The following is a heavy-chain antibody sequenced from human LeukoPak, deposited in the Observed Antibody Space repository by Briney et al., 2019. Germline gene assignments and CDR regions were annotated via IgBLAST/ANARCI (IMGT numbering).Heavy chain of an antibody. Sequence: GGSLRLSCAASGFTFSTYWMNWFRQTPGKGLEWVAKIKADGGEKDHVASVKGRFTISRDNAKNSLYLQMNSLRAEDTAVYYCARASGSAGYYFDCWGQGTLVTVSS. D-gene: IGHD3-3*01. V-gene: IGHV3-7*04. J-gene: IGHJ4*02. CDR2: IKADGGEK. CDR1: GFTFSTYW. CDR3: ARASGSAGYYFDC.